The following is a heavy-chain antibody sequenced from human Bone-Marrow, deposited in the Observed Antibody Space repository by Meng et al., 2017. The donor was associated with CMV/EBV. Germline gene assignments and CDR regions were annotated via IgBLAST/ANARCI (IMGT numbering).Heavy chain of an antibody. J-gene: IGHJ6*02. CDR1: GGSFSGYY. V-gene: IGHV4-34*01. CDR3: ARGRLGISRLRYYGMDV. Sequence: SETLSLTCAVYGGSFSGYYWSWIRQPPGKGLEWIGEINHSGSTNYNPSLKSRVTISVDTSKNQFSLKLSSVTAADTAVYYCARGRLGISRLRYYGMDVCGQGTTVTVSS. CDR2: INHSGST. D-gene: IGHD7-27*01.